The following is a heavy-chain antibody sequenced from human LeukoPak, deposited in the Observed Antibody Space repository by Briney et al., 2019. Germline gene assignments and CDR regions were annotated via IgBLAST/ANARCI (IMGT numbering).Heavy chain of an antibody. CDR3: ARDIDFLAGDYCYYMDV. CDR1: GYIFSSYG. J-gene: IGHJ6*03. D-gene: IGHD3-3*01. CDR2: ISVYNGDT. V-gene: IGHV1-18*01. Sequence: ASVKVSCKASGYIFSSYGITWVRQAPGQGLEWMGWISVYNGDTNYAQKLQDRLIMTTDTSTSLAFMELRNLRSDDTAVYYCARDIDFLAGDYCYYMDVWGKGTTVTVSS.